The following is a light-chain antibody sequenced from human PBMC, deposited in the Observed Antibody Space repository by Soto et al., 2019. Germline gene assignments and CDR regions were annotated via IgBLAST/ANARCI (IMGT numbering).Light chain of an antibody. Sequence: IVMTQSPAILSVSPGERSTLSCRASESVSSNLAWYQQKPGQAPRLLIYGASTRATGIPARISGSGSGTEFTLTISSLQSEDFAVYYCQQYNKWRTFGQGTKVDIK. CDR3: QQYNKWRT. V-gene: IGKV3-15*01. CDR1: ESVSSN. CDR2: GAS. J-gene: IGKJ1*01.